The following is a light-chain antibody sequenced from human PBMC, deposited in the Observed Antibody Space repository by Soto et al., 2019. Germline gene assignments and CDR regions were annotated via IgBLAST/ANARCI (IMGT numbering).Light chain of an antibody. CDR2: GAS. J-gene: IGKJ3*01. V-gene: IGKV3-15*01. CDR3: QQYNNWPFT. Sequence: EIVMTQSPAPLSVSPGERATLSCRASQSVSSNLAWYQQKPGQAPRLLIYGASTRATGIPARVSGSGSGTEFTLTISSLQSEDFAVYYGQQYNNWPFTFGPGTKVDIK. CDR1: QSVSSN.